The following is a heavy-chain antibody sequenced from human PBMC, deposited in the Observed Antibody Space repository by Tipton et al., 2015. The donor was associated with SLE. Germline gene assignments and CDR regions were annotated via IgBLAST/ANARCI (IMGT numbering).Heavy chain of an antibody. Sequence: SLRLSCAASGFTFDNHYMHWVRQAPGKGLEWVAFIRFDESETHYANSVKGRFTISRDNSKNTLYLQMNSLRPEDTAMYYCLAQWDYWGQGPLVTVS. CDR1: GFTFDNHY. CDR3: LAQWDY. CDR2: IRFDESET. V-gene: IGHV3-30*02. D-gene: IGHD6-19*01. J-gene: IGHJ4*02.